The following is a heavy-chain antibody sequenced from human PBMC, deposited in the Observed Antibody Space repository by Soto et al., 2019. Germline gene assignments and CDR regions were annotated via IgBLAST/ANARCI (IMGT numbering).Heavy chain of an antibody. CDR1: GYTFTSYG. CDR3: ARGLQLPPENWFDP. CDR2: ISAYNGNT. D-gene: IGHD4-4*01. Sequence: ASVKVSCKASGYTFTSYGISWVRQAPGQGLEWMGWISAYNGNTNYAQKLQGRVTMTTDTSTSTAYMKLRSLRSDDTSVYYCARGLQLPPENWFDPWGQGTLVTVSS. J-gene: IGHJ5*02. V-gene: IGHV1-18*01.